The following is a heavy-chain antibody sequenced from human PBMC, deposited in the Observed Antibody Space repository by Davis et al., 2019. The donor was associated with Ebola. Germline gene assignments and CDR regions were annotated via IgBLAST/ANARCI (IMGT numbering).Heavy chain of an antibody. Sequence: GESLKISCAASGFSFSYYGMHWVRQAPGKGLEWVAFIMYDGNSKYYADPVKGRFTISRDNSKNTLYLQMNSLRAEDTAVYYCARNVGYWGQGTLVTVSS. V-gene: IGHV3-30*02. CDR1: GFSFSYYG. CDR2: IMYDGNSK. J-gene: IGHJ4*02. CDR3: ARNVGY.